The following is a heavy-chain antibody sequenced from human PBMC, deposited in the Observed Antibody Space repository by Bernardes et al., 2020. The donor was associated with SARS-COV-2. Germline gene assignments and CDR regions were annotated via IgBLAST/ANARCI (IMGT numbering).Heavy chain of an antibody. V-gene: IGHV4-39*01. J-gene: IGHJ4*02. Sequence: ETLSLTCTVSGGSISSSSYYWGWIRQPPGKGLEWIGSIYYSGSTYYNPSLKSRVTISVDTSKNQFSLKLSSVTAADTAVYYCARHKGPEEYDYVWGSYRSPVYYFDYWGQGTLVTVSS. CDR1: GGSISSSSYY. D-gene: IGHD3-16*02. CDR2: IYYSGST. CDR3: ARHKGPEEYDYVWGSYRSPVYYFDY.